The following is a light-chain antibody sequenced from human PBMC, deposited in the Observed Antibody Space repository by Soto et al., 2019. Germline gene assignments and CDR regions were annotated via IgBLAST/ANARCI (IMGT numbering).Light chain of an antibody. CDR2: RAS. J-gene: IGKJ1*01. CDR3: LPYHNLWA. V-gene: IGKV3-15*01. Sequence: ILMTQSPATVSVSPGESATLSCRASQNIYYNVAWYQKRPGQAPRLLIDRASTRATGVPARFSGSGSGTEFTLTISSLQPADFTVYSCLPYHNLWAFGQGTKVEI. CDR1: QNIYYN.